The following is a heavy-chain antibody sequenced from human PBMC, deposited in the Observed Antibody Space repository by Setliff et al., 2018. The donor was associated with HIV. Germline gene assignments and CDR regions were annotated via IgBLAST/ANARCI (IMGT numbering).Heavy chain of an antibody. CDR1: GFTFSSYA. V-gene: IGHV3-23*01. J-gene: IGHJ6*02. CDR2: ISDSGGSP. CDR3: ARRGDYYYYYAMDF. D-gene: IGHD3-10*01. Sequence: GGSLRLSCAASGFTFSSYAMSWVRQAPGKGLEWVSAISDSGGSPYYADSVKGRFTISRDNSKNTLYLQMNSLRAEDTAIYYCARRGDYYYYYAMDFWGQGTTVTVSS.